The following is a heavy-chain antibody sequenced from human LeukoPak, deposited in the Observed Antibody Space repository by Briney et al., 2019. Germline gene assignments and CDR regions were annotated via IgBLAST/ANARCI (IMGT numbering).Heavy chain of an antibody. V-gene: IGHV3-7*01. CDR3: ARDIRFLEWLFKNTFDY. D-gene: IGHD3-3*01. CDR2: IKQDGSEK. CDR1: GFTFSSYW. J-gene: IGHJ4*02. Sequence: GSLRLSCAAPGFTFSSYWMSWVRQAPGKGLERVANIKQDGSEKYYVDSVKGRFTISRDNAKNSLYLQMNSLRAEDTAVYYCARDIRFLEWLFKNTFDYWGQGTLVTVSS.